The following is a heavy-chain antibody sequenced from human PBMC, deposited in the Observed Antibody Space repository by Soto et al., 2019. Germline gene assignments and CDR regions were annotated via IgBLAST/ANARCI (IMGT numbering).Heavy chain of an antibody. CDR3: ARRRGFPYYYGMDV. D-gene: IGHD5-12*01. J-gene: IGHJ6*02. CDR1: SGSVSSGGYS. V-gene: IGHV4-30-2*01. Sequence: SETLSLTCEVSSGSVSSGGYSWSWIRQPPGKGLEWIGSIFNTGSTVYNPTLKSRVTISVDRSKNQLSLSLRSMTAADTAVYYCARRRGFPYYYGMDVWGQGTTVTV. CDR2: IFNTGST.